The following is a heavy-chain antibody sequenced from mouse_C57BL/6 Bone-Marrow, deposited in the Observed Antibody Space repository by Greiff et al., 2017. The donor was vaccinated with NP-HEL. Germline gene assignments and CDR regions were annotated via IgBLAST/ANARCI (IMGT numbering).Heavy chain of an antibody. CDR3: ARSRIYYYGTDFFDY. D-gene: IGHD1-1*01. Sequence: EVKLQESGPELVKPGASVKMSCKASGYTFTDYNMHWVKQSHGKSLEWIGYINPNNGGTSYNQKFKGKATLTVNKSSSTAYMELRSLTSEDSAVYYCARSRIYYYGTDFFDYWGQGTTLTVSS. V-gene: IGHV1-22*01. J-gene: IGHJ2*01. CDR2: INPNNGGT. CDR1: GYTFTDYN.